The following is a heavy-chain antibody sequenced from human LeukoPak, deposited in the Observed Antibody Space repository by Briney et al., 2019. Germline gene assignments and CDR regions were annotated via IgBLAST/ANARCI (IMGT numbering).Heavy chain of an antibody. CDR1: GYTFTSYA. V-gene: IGHV7-4-1*02. CDR3: ARGGGPVNYYDSSGFDY. CDR2: INTNTGNP. D-gene: IGHD3-22*01. Sequence: ASVKVSCKASGYTFTSYAMNWVRQAPGQGLEWMGWINTNTGNPTYAQGFTGRFVFSLDNSVSTAYLQISSLKAEDTAVYYCARGGGPVNYYDSSGFDYWGQGTLVTVSS. J-gene: IGHJ4*02.